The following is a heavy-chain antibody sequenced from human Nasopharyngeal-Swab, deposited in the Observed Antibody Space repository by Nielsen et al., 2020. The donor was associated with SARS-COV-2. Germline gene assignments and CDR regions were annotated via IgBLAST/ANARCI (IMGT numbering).Heavy chain of an antibody. V-gene: IGHV4-59*01. J-gene: IGHJ4*02. D-gene: IGHD6-19*01. Sequence: WIRQPPGKGLEWIGYIYDSGSTNYNPSLKSRVTISVDTSKNQFSLKLSSVTAADTAVYYCARDQRGSGWYSWSQDLDYWGQGTLVTVSS. CDR3: ARDQRGSGWYSWSQDLDY. CDR2: IYDSGST.